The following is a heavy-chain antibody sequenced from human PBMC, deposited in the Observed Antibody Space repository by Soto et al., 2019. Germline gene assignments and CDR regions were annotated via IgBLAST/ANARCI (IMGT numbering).Heavy chain of an antibody. D-gene: IGHD2-8*01. V-gene: IGHV4-39*01. CDR2: IYYDGRT. J-gene: IGHJ4*01. CDR1: GGTFSSSSHY. CDR3: ARRSHTNWPAY. Sequence: SETLSLTCPVSGGTFSSSSHYWVWIRQPPGKGLEWVGSIYYDGRTYYNASLKSRVTISVDTSKNQFSLKVNSVTVADTAVYYCARRSHTNWPAYWGHGTQVTVSS.